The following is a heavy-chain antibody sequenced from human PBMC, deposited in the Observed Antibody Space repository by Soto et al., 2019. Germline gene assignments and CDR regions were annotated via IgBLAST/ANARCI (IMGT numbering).Heavy chain of an antibody. J-gene: IGHJ4*02. CDR1: GFSFNNAW. Sequence: EVQLVESGGGLVKPGGSPRLSCAASGFSFNNAWMNWVRQVPGEGLEWVGRIKSKSDGESTEYAAPVKGRFTISRDDSKNTVYLQMNSLKTEDTAVYYCALITSDYWGQGTLVTVSS. CDR2: IKSKSDGEST. V-gene: IGHV3-15*07. CDR3: ALITSDY.